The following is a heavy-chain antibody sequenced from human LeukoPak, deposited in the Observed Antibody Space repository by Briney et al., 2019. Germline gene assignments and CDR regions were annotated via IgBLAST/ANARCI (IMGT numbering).Heavy chain of an antibody. Sequence: ASVTVSCKASGYTFTSYDINWVRQATGQGLEWMGWMNPNSGNTGYAQKFQGRVTITRNTSISTAYMELSSLRSEDTAVYYCARGVRRGDCSSTSCYYYYYMDVWGKGTTVTVSS. V-gene: IGHV1-8*01. CDR1: GYTFTSYD. CDR3: ARGVRRGDCSSTSCYYYYYMDV. D-gene: IGHD2-2*01. J-gene: IGHJ6*03. CDR2: MNPNSGNT.